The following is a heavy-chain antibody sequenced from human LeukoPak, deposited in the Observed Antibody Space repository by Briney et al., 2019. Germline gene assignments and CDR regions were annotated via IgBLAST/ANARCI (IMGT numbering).Heavy chain of an antibody. CDR1: GYTFTSYD. D-gene: IGHD3-9*01. CDR2: MNPNSGNT. J-gene: IGHJ6*02. Sequence: PSVKVSCKASGYTFTSYDINWVRQATGQGLEWMGWMNPNSGNTGYAQKFQGRVTMTRNTSISTAYMELSSLRSEDTAVYYCARVGTYYDILTGYYHYYYYGMDVWGQGTTVTVSS. V-gene: IGHV1-8*01. CDR3: ARVGTYYDILTGYYHYYYYGMDV.